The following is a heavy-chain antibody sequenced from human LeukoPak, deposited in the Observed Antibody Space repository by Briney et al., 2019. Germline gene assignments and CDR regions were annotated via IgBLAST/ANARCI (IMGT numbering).Heavy chain of an antibody. CDR1: GGSISSYY. J-gene: IGHJ3*02. CDR2: IYYSGST. V-gene: IGHV4-59*01. D-gene: IGHD3-22*01. Sequence: SETLSLTCTVSGGSISSYYWSWIRQPPGKGLEWIGYIYYSGSTNYNPSLKSRVTISVDTSKNPFSLKLSSVTAADTAVYYCARYILVVYAFDIWGQGTMVTVSS. CDR3: ARYILVVYAFDI.